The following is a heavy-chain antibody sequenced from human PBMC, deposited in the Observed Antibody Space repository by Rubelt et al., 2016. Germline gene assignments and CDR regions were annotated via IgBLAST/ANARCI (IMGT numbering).Heavy chain of an antibody. V-gene: IGHV5-51*01. CDR2: IYPTDSET. D-gene: IGHD2-8*01. Sequence: KPGESLKISCKGSGYSFTTYYVGWVRQMPGKGLEWMGTIYPTDSETRYSPSFQGQVTISADKSINTAYLQWSSLKASDTAMDYCVRHVLTKSGGDYWGQVILVTVSS. J-gene: IGHJ4*02. CDR1: GYSFTTYY. CDR3: VRHVLTKSGGDY.